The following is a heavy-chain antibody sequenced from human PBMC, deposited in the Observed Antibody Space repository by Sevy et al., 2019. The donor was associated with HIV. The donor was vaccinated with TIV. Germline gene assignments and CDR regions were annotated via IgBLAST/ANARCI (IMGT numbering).Heavy chain of an antibody. CDR3: GKGGGGHYDPDEIGYYFYYYNMDV. V-gene: IGHV3-23*01. CDR1: GFSFDSYG. Sequence: GGSLRLSCAVSGFSFDSYGMTWVRQAPGKGLEWVSGISGSGTRTYYADSVKGRFIISRDNSKNTLYLQMNSLRSEDTAIYYCGKGGGGHYDPDEIGYYFYYYNMDVWDKGTTVTVSS. CDR2: ISGSGTRT. J-gene: IGHJ6*03. D-gene: IGHD3-22*01.